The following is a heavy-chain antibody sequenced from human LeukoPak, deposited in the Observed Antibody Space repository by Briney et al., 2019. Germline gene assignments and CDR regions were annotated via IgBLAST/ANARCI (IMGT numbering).Heavy chain of an antibody. D-gene: IGHD5-12*01. Sequence: EASVKVSCKASGYTFTGYYMHWVRQAPGQGLEWMGWINPNSGGTNYAQKFQGRVTMTRDTSISTAYMELSRLRSDDTAVYYCARGNIPDIVASDVWGKGTTVTVSS. CDR3: ARGNIPDIVASDV. CDR2: INPNSGGT. CDR1: GYTFTGYY. J-gene: IGHJ6*04. V-gene: IGHV1-2*02.